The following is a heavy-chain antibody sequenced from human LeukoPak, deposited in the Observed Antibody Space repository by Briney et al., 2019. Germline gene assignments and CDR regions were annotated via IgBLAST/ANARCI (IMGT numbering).Heavy chain of an antibody. CDR3: ARLCHCYTFDY. Sequence: PGGSLRLSCAASGFTLSSYAMHWVRQAPGKGLEWVAVISYDGSNKYYADSVKGRFTISRDNSKNTLYLQMNSLRAEDTAVYYCARLCHCYTFDYWGQGTLVTVSS. D-gene: IGHD2-2*02. J-gene: IGHJ4*02. CDR2: ISYDGSNK. CDR1: GFTLSSYA. V-gene: IGHV3-30-3*01.